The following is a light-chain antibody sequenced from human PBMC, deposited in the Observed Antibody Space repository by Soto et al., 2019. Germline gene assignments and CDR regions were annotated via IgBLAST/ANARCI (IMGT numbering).Light chain of an antibody. Sequence: EIVMTQSPATLSVSPGERATLSCRASQSVSSNLAWYQRKPGQAPRLLIYGASTRATGIPARFSGSGSGTQFTLTISSLQSEDFPLYYCQQYDNWPRTFGQGTKVEIK. CDR2: GAS. CDR1: QSVSSN. CDR3: QQYDNWPRT. V-gene: IGKV3-15*01. J-gene: IGKJ2*01.